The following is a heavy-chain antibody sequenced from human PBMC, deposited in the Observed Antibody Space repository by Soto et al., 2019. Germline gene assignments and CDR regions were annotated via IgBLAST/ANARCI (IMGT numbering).Heavy chain of an antibody. CDR1: GFTFTSSA. CDR3: AAETRLRSFAWLSWNTYYYYGMDV. J-gene: IGHJ6*02. V-gene: IGHV1-58*02. CDR2: IVVGSGNT. Sequence: GAAVKVSCKASGFTFTSSAMQWVRQARGQRLEWIGWIVVGSGNTNYAQKFQERVTITRDMSTSTAYMELSSLRSEDTAVYYCAAETRLRSFAWLSWNTYYYYGMDVWG. D-gene: IGHD3-9*01.